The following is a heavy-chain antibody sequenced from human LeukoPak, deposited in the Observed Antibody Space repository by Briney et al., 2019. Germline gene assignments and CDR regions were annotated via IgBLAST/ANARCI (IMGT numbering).Heavy chain of an antibody. CDR2: IIPIFGTA. CDR1: GGTFSSYA. J-gene: IGHJ5*02. Sequence: ASVKVSCKASGGTFSSYAISWVRQAPGQGLEWMGGIIPIFGTANYAQKFQGRVTITTDESTSTAYMELSSLRSEDTAVYYCAREVVGATFREFFPGPFDPWGQGTLVTVSS. D-gene: IGHD1-26*01. CDR3: AREVVGATFREFFPGPFDP. V-gene: IGHV1-69*05.